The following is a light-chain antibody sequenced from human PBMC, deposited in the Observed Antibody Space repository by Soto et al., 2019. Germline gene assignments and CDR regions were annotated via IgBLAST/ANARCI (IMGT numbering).Light chain of an antibody. V-gene: IGKV3D-15*01. CDR1: QSIFGN. CDR3: QQYNNWPLLS. Sequence: ELLMSQTPATLSVSPGETDTLSCRASQSIFGNLAWYQQKPGQAPRLVVYAASTRAAGIPARFSGGGSGAEYTLTISSLQSEDFAVYYCQQYNNWPLLSFGGGTNVEI. CDR2: AAS. J-gene: IGKJ4*01.